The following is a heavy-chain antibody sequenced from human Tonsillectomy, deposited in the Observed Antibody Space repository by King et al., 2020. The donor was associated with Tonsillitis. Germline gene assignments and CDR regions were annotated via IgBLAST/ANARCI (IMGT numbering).Heavy chain of an antibody. CDR1: GFTFEEHA. D-gene: IGHD5-12*01. J-gene: IGHJ3*02. V-gene: IGHV3-9*01. Sequence: QLAQSGGGLGQPGRSLRLSCASSGFTFEEHAMHWVRQAPGKGLEWVSGISWNSGSIGYADSVKGRFTISRDNAKNSLYLQMNSLRAEDTAVYYCVKDMRSRFGYSDNAAFDIWGQGTMVTVSS. CDR3: VKDMRSRFGYSDNAAFDI. CDR2: ISWNSGSI.